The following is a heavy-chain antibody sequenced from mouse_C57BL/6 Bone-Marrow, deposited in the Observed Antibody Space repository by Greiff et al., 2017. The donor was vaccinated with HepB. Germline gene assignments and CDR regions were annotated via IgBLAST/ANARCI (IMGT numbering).Heavy chain of an antibody. V-gene: IGHV1-15*01. CDR1: GYTFTDYE. D-gene: IGHD2-1*01. CDR3: TRRDLLWDY. CDR2: IDPETGGT. J-gene: IGHJ2*01. Sequence: VQLQHSGAELVRPGASVTLSCKASGYTFTDYEMHWVKQTPVHGLEWIGAIDPETGGTAYNQKFKGKAILTADKSSSTAYMELRSLTSEDSAVYYCTRRDLLWDYWGQGTTLTVTS.